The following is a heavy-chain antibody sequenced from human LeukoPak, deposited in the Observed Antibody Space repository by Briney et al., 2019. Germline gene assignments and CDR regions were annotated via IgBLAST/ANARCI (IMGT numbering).Heavy chain of an antibody. CDR3: AKVGDIVATIDIFYFDY. J-gene: IGHJ4*02. Sequence: GGSLRLSCAASGFTFSSYAMHWVRQAPGKGLEWVAVISYDGSNKYYADSVKGRFTISRDNSKNTLYLQMNSLRAEDTAVYYCAKVGDIVATIDIFYFDYWGQGTLVTVSS. D-gene: IGHD5-12*01. V-gene: IGHV3-30*04. CDR1: GFTFSSYA. CDR2: ISYDGSNK.